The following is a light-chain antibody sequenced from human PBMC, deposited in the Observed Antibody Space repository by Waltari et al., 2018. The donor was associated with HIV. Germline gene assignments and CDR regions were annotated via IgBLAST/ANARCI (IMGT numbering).Light chain of an antibody. CDR1: QPIGSS. CDR3: QQSESFPHT. CDR2: RAA. J-gene: IGKJ4*01. V-gene: IGKV1-12*01. Sequence: DIRMTQSPSLVSASVGASVTITCRAPQPIGSSLAWYQHRPGRVPTLLVYRAASLHTGVPARFTGNGSVLEFTLSSANLQAEDFATYFGQQSESFPHTFGGGTRVEI.